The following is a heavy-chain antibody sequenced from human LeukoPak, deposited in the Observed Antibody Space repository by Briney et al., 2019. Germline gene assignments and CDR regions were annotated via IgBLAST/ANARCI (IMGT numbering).Heavy chain of an antibody. J-gene: IGHJ4*02. Sequence: GGSLRLSCAASGFTVSNNYMTWVRQAPGKGLESISIINDGGTTFYADSMKGRFTISRDNAKNILYLQMSSLRAEDTAVYYCAGAPETGHWGRGTLVTVSS. D-gene: IGHD5-24*01. CDR3: AGAPETGH. CDR2: INDGGTT. V-gene: IGHV3-66*01. CDR1: GFTVSNNY.